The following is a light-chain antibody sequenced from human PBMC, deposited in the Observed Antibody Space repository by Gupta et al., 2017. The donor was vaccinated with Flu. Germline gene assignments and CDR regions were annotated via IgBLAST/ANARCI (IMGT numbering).Light chain of an antibody. V-gene: IGLV3-1*01. CDR2: QRN. CDR1: KLGDKF. CDR3: QAYDTAFAV. Sequence: SYELTQQPSVAVSPGQTANIRCSAGKLGDKFVSWYQARPGQSPMLVIHQRNPGPLGFPVRFSDFGSAATATLTITGAQAVDEADYSCQAYDTAFAVFGGGTKLTVL. J-gene: IGLJ3*02.